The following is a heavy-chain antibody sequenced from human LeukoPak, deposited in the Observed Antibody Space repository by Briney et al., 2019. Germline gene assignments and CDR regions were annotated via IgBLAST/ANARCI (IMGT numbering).Heavy chain of an antibody. CDR1: GFTFSSYG. J-gene: IGHJ1*01. CDR2: IRYDGSNK. CDR3: AKGSIAVAGPEYFQH. V-gene: IGHV3-30*02. D-gene: IGHD6-19*01. Sequence: GGSLRLSCAASGFTFSSYGMHWVRQAPGKGLEWVAFIRYDGSNKYYADSVKGRFTISRDNSKNTLYLQMNSLRAEDTAVYYCAKGSIAVAGPEYFQHWGQGTLVTVSS.